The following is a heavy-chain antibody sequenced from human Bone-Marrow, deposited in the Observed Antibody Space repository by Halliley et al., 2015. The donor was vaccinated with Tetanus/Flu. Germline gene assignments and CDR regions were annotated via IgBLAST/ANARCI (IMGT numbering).Heavy chain of an antibody. CDR3: ARDMSSVYYYGSGNLYGLDV. J-gene: IGHJ6*02. CDR2: YTGST. D-gene: IGHD3-10*01. Sequence: YTGSTNYNPSLTSRVSMSVDTSNDQFSLRLRSVTAADTAIYYCARDMSSVYYYGSGNLYGLDVWGRGTTVIVSS. V-gene: IGHV4-59*01.